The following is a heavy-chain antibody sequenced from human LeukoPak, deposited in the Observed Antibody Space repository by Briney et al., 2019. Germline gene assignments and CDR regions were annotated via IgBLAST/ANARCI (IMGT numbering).Heavy chain of an antibody. V-gene: IGHV4-59*01. CDR2: IYYSGST. Sequence: SETLPLTCTVSGGSISSYYWSWIRQPPGKGLEWIGYIYYSGSTNYNPSLKSRVTISVDTSKNQFSLKLSSVTAADTAVYYCARVDGRTLDAFDIWGQGTMVTVSS. CDR1: GGSISSYY. J-gene: IGHJ3*02. CDR3: ARVDGRTLDAFDI.